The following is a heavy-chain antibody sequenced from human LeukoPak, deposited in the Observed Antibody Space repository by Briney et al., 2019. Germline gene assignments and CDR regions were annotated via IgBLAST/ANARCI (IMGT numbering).Heavy chain of an antibody. D-gene: IGHD3-3*01. CDR2: IKQDGSEK. J-gene: IGHJ3*02. CDR3: ASLTYYDFWSSYSDAFDM. Sequence: PGGSLRLSCAASGFTFSSYAMSWVRQAPGKGLEWVANIKQDGSEKYYVDPVKGRFTISRDNAKNSLYLQMNSLRAEDTAVYHCASLTYYDFWSSYSDAFDMWGQGTMVTVSS. V-gene: IGHV3-7*01. CDR1: GFTFSSYA.